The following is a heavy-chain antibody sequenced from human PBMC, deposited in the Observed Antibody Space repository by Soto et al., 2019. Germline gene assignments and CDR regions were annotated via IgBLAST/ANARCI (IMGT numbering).Heavy chain of an antibody. CDR3: ARNGQLGTWFDP. CDR2: IYPGDSDI. Sequence: PGESLKISCKGSGYTFTNYWITWVRQVPGKGLEWMGLIYPGDSDIRYSPSFEGQVTISADKSISTAYLQWSSLRTSDTAMYYCARNGQLGTWFDPCGQGTLVTVSS. CDR1: GYTFTNYW. J-gene: IGHJ5*02. D-gene: IGHD1-1*01. V-gene: IGHV5-51*01.